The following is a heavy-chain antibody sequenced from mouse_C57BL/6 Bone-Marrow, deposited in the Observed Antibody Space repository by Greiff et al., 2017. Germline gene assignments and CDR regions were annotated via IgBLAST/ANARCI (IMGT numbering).Heavy chain of an antibody. D-gene: IGHD2-4*01. V-gene: IGHV5-6*02. Sequence: EVKLEESGGDLVKPGGSLKLSCAASGFTFSSYAMSWVRQTPDKRLEWVATISSGGSYTYYPDSVKGRFTISRDNAKNTLYLQLSRLKSEDTALYDCACRASCDCDEAMDYWGQGTSVTVSS. CDR1: GFTFSSYA. CDR2: ISSGGSYT. CDR3: ACRASCDCDEAMDY. J-gene: IGHJ4*01.